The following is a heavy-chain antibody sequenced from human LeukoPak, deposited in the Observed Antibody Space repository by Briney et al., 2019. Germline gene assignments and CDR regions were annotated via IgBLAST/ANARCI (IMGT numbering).Heavy chain of an antibody. V-gene: IGHV4-59*01. CDR2: TYYSGTT. CDR3: ARIQSSASPFDY. D-gene: IGHD2-2*01. J-gene: IGHJ4*02. CDR1: GGSISSDY. Sequence: SETLSLTCTVSGGSISSDYWSWIRQPLGKRLEWIGYTYYSGTTTYNPSLESRVTISVDTSKNQFSLRLSSVTAADTAVYYCARIQSSASPFDYWGQGTLVTVSS.